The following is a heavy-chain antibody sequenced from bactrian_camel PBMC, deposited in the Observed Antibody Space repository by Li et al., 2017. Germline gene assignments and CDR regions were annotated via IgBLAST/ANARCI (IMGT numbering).Heavy chain of an antibody. D-gene: IGHD7*01. V-gene: IGHV3S53*01. CDR2: LSVDGRT. J-gene: IGHJ4*01. Sequence: HVQLVESGGGSVQAGGSLRLSCAGSGYTYSNDCMGWFRQAPGKEREAVASLSVDGRTGYADSVMGRFTISKDNDKNTLYLQMNSLKPEDTGMYYCAFEIQPRVGGLDYSQGAPMAPLCPTQGYWGQGTQVTVS. CDR1: GYTYSNDC. CDR3: AFEIQPRVGGLDYSQGAPMAPLCPTQGY.